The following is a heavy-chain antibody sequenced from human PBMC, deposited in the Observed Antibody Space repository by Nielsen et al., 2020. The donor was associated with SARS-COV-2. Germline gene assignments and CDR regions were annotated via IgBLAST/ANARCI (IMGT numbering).Heavy chain of an antibody. Sequence: GESLKISCAASGFTFSSYGMHWVRQAPGKGLEWVAVIWYDGSNKYYADSVKGRFTISRDNAKNSLYLQMNSLRAEDTALYYCAKLGLDYYGSGSYYEGDAFDIWGQGTMVTVSS. CDR3: AKLGLDYYGSGSYYEGDAFDI. V-gene: IGHV3-33*03. CDR2: IWYDGSNK. CDR1: GFTFSSYG. J-gene: IGHJ3*02. D-gene: IGHD3-10*01.